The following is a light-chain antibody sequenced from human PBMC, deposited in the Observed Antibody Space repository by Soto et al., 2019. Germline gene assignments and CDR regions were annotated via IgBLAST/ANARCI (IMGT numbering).Light chain of an antibody. V-gene: IGKV1-5*03. J-gene: IGKJ4*01. CDR3: QHYNSYPLT. CDR1: QSLSGW. Sequence: DIQMTQSPSTLSASVGDSVTITCRASQSLSGWLTWYQQKPGKAPKLLIYQASSLKSGVPSRFSGSGSGTEFTLTISSLQPDDFATYYCQHYNSYPLTFGGGTKVEIK. CDR2: QAS.